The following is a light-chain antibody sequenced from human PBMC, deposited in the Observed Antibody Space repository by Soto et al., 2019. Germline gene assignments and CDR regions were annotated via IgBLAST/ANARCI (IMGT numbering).Light chain of an antibody. Sequence: QSVLTQPAAVSGSPGQSITISCTGTSSDVGTYNLVSWYQQYPGKAPKLMIYATSKRPSGVSNRFSGSKSGDTASLTISGLQAEDEADYHCTSFARGSTLVFGGGTKLTVL. CDR1: SSDVGTYNL. V-gene: IGLV2-23*01. CDR3: TSFARGSTLV. CDR2: ATS. J-gene: IGLJ3*02.